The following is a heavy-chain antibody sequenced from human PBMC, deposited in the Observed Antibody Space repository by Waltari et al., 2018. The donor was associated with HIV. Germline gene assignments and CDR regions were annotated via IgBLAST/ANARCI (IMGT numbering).Heavy chain of an antibody. CDR2: ISAYNGNT. CDR3: ARAGDYYDSSGYYV. CDR1: GYTFTKYG. J-gene: IGHJ4*02. Sequence: QVQLVQSGAEVKKPGASVKVSCKASGYTFTKYGISWVRQAPGQGLEWMGWISAYNGNTNYAQKFQGRVTMTTDTSTSTAHMELRSLRSDDTAVYYCARAGDYYDSSGYYVWGQGTLVTVSS. V-gene: IGHV1-18*01. D-gene: IGHD3-22*01.